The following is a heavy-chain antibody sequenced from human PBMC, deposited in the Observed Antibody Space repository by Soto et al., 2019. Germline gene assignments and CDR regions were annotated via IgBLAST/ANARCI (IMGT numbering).Heavy chain of an antibody. CDR3: ATVTNYRYFDL. CDR2: ITPRGKTN. J-gene: IGHJ2*01. CDR1: GFTFSDYY. Sequence: QVHLVESGGGLVKPGVSLRLSCAASGFTFSDYYMTWIRQAPGKGLEWVSYITPRGKTNYYADSVKGRFTISRDNAKNSGSLHLDSLRVDDTAVYYCATVTNYRYFDLWGRGVLVTVSS. V-gene: IGHV3-11*01.